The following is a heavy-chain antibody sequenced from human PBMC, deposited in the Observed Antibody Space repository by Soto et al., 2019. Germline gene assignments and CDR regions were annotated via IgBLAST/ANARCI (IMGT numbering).Heavy chain of an antibody. D-gene: IGHD3-22*01. J-gene: IGHJ4*02. CDR2: ISGSGGST. V-gene: IGHV3-23*01. Sequence: PXGSLRLSCAASGFTFSSYAMSWVRQAPGKGLEWVSAISGSGGSTYYADSVKGRFTISRDNSKNTLYLQMKSLRAEDTAVYYCANTATYYYDSSGYRDYWGQGTLVTVSS. CDR3: ANTATYYYDSSGYRDY. CDR1: GFTFSSYA.